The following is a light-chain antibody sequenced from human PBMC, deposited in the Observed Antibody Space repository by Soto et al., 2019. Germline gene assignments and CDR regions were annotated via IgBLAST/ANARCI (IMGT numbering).Light chain of an antibody. Sequence: DIVLTQSLGTLSLSPGERATLSCRASQSVSRNYLAWYQQKPGQAPRLLIYGASSRATGKTDRFSGSGSGTEFTLTISRLEPEDFAVYYCQYGTSPTWTFGQGTKVEVK. CDR1: QSVSRNY. CDR3: QYGTSPTWT. J-gene: IGKJ1*01. V-gene: IGKV3-20*01. CDR2: GAS.